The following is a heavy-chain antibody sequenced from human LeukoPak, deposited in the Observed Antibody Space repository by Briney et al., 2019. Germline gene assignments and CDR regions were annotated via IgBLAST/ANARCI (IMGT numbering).Heavy chain of an antibody. J-gene: IGHJ4*02. D-gene: IGHD5-24*01. CDR3: ARVPKGWLQTEY. V-gene: IGHV3-21*01. Sequence: GGSLRLSCAASGFTFRSYWMNWVRQAPGKGLEWVSSISSSSSYIYYADSVKGRFTISRDNAKNSLYLQMNSLRAEDTAVYYCARVPKGWLQTEYWGQGTLVTVSS. CDR2: ISSSSSYI. CDR1: GFTFRSYW.